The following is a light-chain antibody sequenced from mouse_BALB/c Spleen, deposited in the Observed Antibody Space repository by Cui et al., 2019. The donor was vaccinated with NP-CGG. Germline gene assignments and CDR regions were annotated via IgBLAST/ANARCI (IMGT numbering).Light chain of an antibody. CDR2: GTN. V-gene: IGLV1*01. CDR1: TRAVTTSNY. Sequence: QAVVTQESALPTSPGESVTLTCRSSTRAVTTSNYANWVQEKPDHLFTGLIGGTNNRAPGVPARFSGYLIGDKAALTITGAQTDDEAIYFCALWYSNHWVFGGGTKLTVL. J-gene: IGLJ1*01. CDR3: ALWYSNHWV.